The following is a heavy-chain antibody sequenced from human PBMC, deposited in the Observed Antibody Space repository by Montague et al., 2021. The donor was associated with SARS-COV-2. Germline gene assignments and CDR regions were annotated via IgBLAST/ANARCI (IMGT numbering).Heavy chain of an antibody. J-gene: IGHJ6*02. CDR1: GGSISNYY. V-gene: IGHV4-59*01. CDR3: ARGPPGGVYYYYGMDV. D-gene: IGHD3-16*01. Sequence: SKTLSLTCTVFGGSISNYYWNWIRQPPGKGLEWIGYIYYSGNSNYNPSLKSRVNISVDTSNNLVSLRLNSVTAADTAVYYCARGPPGGVYYYYGMDVWGQGTTVTVSS. CDR2: IYYSGNS.